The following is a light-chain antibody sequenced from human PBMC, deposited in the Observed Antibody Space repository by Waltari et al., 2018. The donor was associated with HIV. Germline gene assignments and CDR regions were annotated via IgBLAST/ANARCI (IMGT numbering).Light chain of an antibody. J-gene: IGLJ3*02. Sequence: QSVLTQPPSVSGAPGQRVTFSCTGSSSNIGAGYDVHWYQQLPGTAPKLLIYGKNNRPSGVPDRFSGSKSGTSASLAITGLQAEDEADYNCQSYDGSVSGSWVFGGGTKLTVL. CDR1: SSNIGAGYD. CDR3: QSYDGSVSGSWV. CDR2: GKN. V-gene: IGLV1-40*01.